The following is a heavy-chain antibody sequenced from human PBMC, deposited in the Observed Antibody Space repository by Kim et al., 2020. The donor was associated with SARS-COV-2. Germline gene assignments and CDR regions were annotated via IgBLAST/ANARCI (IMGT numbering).Heavy chain of an antibody. J-gene: IGHJ4*02. V-gene: IGHV4-39*07. Sequence: NPSLKSRVTISVDTSKNQFSLKLSSVTAADTAVYYCATEDGSGSYYNSDYWGQGTLVTVSS. D-gene: IGHD3-10*01. CDR3: ATEDGSGSYYNSDY.